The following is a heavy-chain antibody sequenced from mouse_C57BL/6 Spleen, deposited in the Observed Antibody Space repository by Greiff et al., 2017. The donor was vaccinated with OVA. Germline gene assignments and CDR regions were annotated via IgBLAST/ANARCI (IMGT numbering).Heavy chain of an antibody. CDR1: GYAFSSSW. Sequence: QVQLQQSGPELVKPGASVKISCKASGYAFSSSWMNWVKQRPGKGLEWIGRIYPGDGDTNYNGKFKGKATLTADKSSSTAYMQLSRLTSEDSAVYFCARGGGYSNYVFAYWGQGTLVTVSA. CDR3: ARGGGYSNYVFAY. D-gene: IGHD2-5*01. CDR2: IYPGDGDT. V-gene: IGHV1-82*01. J-gene: IGHJ3*01.